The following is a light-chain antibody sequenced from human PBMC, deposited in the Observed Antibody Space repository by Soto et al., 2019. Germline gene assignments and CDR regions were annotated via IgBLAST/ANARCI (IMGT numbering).Light chain of an antibody. CDR2: EVT. CDR1: NTDVGQDKS. V-gene: IGLV2-14*01. CDR3: SSYAGSSARVV. J-gene: IGLJ2*01. Sequence: QSVLTQPASVSGSRGQSIIISCVGRNTDVGQDKSVSWYQQGPGKAPKLLIFEVTNRPSGVSNRFSGSESDTTASLIISGLQPEDEADYYCSSYAGSSARVVFGGGTKLTVL.